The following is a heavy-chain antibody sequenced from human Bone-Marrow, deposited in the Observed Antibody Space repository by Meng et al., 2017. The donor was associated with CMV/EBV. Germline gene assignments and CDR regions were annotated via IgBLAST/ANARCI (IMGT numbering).Heavy chain of an antibody. CDR2: ISYDGSNK. Sequence: GESLKISCAASGFTFSSYAMHWVRQAPGKGLEWVAVISYDGSNKYYADSVKGRFTISRDNSKNTLYLQMNSLRAEDTAAYYCAKDRLAMDVWGQGTTVTVSS. J-gene: IGHJ6*02. V-gene: IGHV3-30-3*01. CDR1: GFTFSSYA. CDR3: AKDRLAMDV.